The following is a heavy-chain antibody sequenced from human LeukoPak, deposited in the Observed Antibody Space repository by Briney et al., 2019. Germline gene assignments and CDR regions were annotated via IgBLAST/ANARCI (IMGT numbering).Heavy chain of an antibody. CDR2: LNWNGGTT. V-gene: IGHV3-20*04. CDR1: GFTFDDYG. D-gene: IGHD3-9*01. J-gene: IGHJ4*02. CDR3: ARGSDSTYYDILTTIYYFDY. Sequence: PGGSLRLSCAASGFTFDDYGMSWVRQAPGKGLEWVSGLNWNGGTTGYADSVKGRFTISRDNAKKSLYLQMNSLRAEDTALYYCARGSDSTYYDILTTIYYFDYWGQGTLVTVSS.